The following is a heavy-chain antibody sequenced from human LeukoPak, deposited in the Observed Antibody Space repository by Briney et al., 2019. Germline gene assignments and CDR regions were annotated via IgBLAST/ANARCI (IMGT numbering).Heavy chain of an antibody. J-gene: IGHJ3*02. V-gene: IGHV3-9*01. CDR1: GFTFDDYA. CDR2: ISWNSGSI. D-gene: IGHD3-9*01. CDR3: AMILRYFDWFPIGAFDI. Sequence: PGGPLRLSCAASGFTFDDYAIHWVRQAPGKDLEWVSGISWNSGSIDYADSVKGRFTISRDNSKNTLYLQMNSLRAEDTAVYYCAMILRYFDWFPIGAFDIWGQGTMVTVSS.